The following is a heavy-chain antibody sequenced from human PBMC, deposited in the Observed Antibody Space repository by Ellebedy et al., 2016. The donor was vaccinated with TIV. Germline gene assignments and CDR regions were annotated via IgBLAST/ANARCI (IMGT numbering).Heavy chain of an antibody. V-gene: IGHV3-7*03. CDR2: IKQDGSDK. J-gene: IGHJ4*02. D-gene: IGHD3-10*01. CDR3: ALRGRY. CDR1: GFTFTTYW. Sequence: GESLKISCAASGFTFTTYWMSWVRQAPGKGLEWVAKIKQDGSDKYYMDSVKGRFTISRDNAKNSLYLQMNSLRAEDTAVYYCALRGRYWGQGTLVTVSS.